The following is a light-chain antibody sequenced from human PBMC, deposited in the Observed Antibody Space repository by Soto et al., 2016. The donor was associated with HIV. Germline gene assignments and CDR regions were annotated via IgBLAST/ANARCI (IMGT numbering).Light chain of an antibody. J-gene: IGLJ2*01. CDR1: KLGDKY. CDR3: QAWDSSTEVV. Sequence: SYELTQPPSVSVSPGQTASITCSGDKLGDKYVSWYQQKPGQSPVLVIYQDTKRPSGIPERFSGSNSGNTATLTISGTQAMDETDYYCQAWDSSTEVVFGGGTKLTRP. CDR2: QDT. V-gene: IGLV3-1*01.